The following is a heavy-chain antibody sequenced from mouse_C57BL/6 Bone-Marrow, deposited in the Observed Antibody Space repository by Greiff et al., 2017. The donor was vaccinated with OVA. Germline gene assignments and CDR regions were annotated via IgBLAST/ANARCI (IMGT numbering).Heavy chain of an antibody. CDR1: GFTFSSYT. V-gene: IGHV5-9*01. CDR3: ARPFYYGSSPSYAMDY. D-gene: IGHD1-1*01. Sequence: EVHLVESGGGLVKPGGSLKLSCAASGFTFSSYTMSWVRQTPEKRLEWVATISGGGGNTYYPDSVKGRFTISRDNAKNTLYLQMSSLRSEDTALYYCARPFYYGSSPSYAMDYWGQGTSVTVSS. J-gene: IGHJ4*01. CDR2: ISGGGGNT.